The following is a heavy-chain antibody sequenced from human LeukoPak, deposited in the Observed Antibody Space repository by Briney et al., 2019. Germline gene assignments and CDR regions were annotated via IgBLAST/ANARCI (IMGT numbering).Heavy chain of an antibody. V-gene: IGHV1-69*05. CDR1: GGTFSSYA. CDR3: AFGSSWPNYYYYMDV. CDR2: IIPIFGTA. D-gene: IGHD6-13*01. Sequence: ASVKVSCKASGGTFSSYAISWVRQAPGQGLEWMGGIIPIFGTANYAQKFQGRVTITTDESTSTAYMELSSLRSEDTAVYYCAFGSSWPNYYYYMDVWGKGTTVTVSS. J-gene: IGHJ6*03.